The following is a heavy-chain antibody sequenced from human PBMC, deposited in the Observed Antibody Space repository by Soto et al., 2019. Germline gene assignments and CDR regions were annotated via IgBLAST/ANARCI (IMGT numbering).Heavy chain of an antibody. V-gene: IGHV3-9*01. Sequence: GGSLRLSCAASGFTFDDYAMHWVRPAPGKGLEWVSGISWNSGSIGYADSVKGRFTISRDNAKNSLYLQMNSLRAEDTALYYCANTRDSSSWIDAFDIWGQGTMVTVS. CDR3: ANTRDSSSWIDAFDI. J-gene: IGHJ3*02. D-gene: IGHD6-13*01. CDR2: ISWNSGSI. CDR1: GFTFDDYA.